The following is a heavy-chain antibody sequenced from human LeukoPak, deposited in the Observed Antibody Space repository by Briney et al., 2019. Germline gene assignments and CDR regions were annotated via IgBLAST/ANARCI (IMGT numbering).Heavy chain of an antibody. D-gene: IGHD3-22*01. V-gene: IGHV4-59*01. Sequence: PSETLSLTCTVSGGSISGYYWSWIRQPPGKGLEWIGYIYYSGSTNYSPSLKSRATISVDTSKNQFSLKLSSVTAADTAVYYCARSSLRDYYDSSGYYVPTTWGQGTLVTVSS. CDR3: ARSSLRDYYDSSGYYVPTT. CDR2: IYYSGST. CDR1: GGSISGYY. J-gene: IGHJ5*02.